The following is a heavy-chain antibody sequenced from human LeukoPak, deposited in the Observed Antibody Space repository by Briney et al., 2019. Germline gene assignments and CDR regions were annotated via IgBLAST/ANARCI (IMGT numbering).Heavy chain of an antibody. CDR3: ARAAVTARPLGYYYYYYMDV. CDR1: GYTFTSYD. CDR2: MNPNSGNT. J-gene: IGHJ6*03. D-gene: IGHD6-6*01. Sequence: ASVKVSCKASGYTFTSYDINWVRQATGQGLEWMGWMNPNSGNTGYAQKFQGRVTMTRNTSISTAYMELSSLRSEDTAVYYCARAAVTARPLGYYYYYYMDVWGKGTTVTVSS. V-gene: IGHV1-8*01.